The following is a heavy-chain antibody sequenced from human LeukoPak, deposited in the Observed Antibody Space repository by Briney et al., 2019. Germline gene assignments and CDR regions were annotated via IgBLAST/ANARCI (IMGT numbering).Heavy chain of an antibody. CDR1: GFTFSGSA. D-gene: IGHD5-12*01. CDR3: ARDGYSGSDAL. J-gene: IGHJ4*02. CDR2: IRSKANSYAT. Sequence: GGSLRLSCAASGFTFSGSAMHWVRQASGKGLEWVGRIRSKANSYATAYAASVKGRFTISRDDSKNTAYLQMNSLKTEDTAVYYCARDGYSGSDALWGQGTLVTVSS. V-gene: IGHV3-73*01.